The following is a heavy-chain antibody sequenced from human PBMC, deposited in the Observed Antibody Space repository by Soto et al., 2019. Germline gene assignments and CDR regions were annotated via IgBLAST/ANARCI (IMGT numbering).Heavy chain of an antibody. D-gene: IGHD6-19*01. V-gene: IGHV3-33*01. CDR2: IWYDGSNK. CDR1: GFTFSSYG. Sequence: QVQLVESGGGVVQPGRSLRLSCAASGFTFSSYGMHWVRQAPGKGLEWVAVIWYDGSNKYYADSVKGRFTISRDNSKNXLYRQMNSLRAEDTAVYYCARVPGYSSGWYWYFDLWGRGTLVTVSS. CDR3: ARVPGYSSGWYWYFDL. J-gene: IGHJ2*01.